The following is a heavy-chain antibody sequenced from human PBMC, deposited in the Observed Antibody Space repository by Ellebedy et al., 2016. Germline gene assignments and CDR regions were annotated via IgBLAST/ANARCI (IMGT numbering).Heavy chain of an antibody. CDR3: TTDPSPGDYDSSGYSVDY. Sequence: GGSLRLXXAASGFTFSNAWMSWVRQAPGKGLEWVGRIKSKTDGGTTDYAAPVKGRFTISRDDSKNTLYLQMNSLKTEDTAVYYCTTDPSPGDYDSSGYSVDYWGQGTLVTVSS. CDR2: IKSKTDGGTT. CDR1: GFTFSNAW. J-gene: IGHJ4*02. V-gene: IGHV3-15*01. D-gene: IGHD3-22*01.